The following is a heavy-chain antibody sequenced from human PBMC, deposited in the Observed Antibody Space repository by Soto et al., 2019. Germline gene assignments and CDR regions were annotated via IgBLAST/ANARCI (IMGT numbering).Heavy chain of an antibody. CDR1: GFTVSSTY. D-gene: IGHD6-13*01. V-gene: IGHV3-53*01. CDR2: LYGGGTT. CDR3: ARHPPTSSWPTALDY. Sequence: GGSLRLSCAASGFTVSSTYMSWVRQAPGKGLEWVSVLYGGGTTYYAGSVKGRFTISRDNSKNTLYLQLDSLRAEDTAVYYCARHPPTSSWPTALDYWGQGALVTVSS. J-gene: IGHJ4*02.